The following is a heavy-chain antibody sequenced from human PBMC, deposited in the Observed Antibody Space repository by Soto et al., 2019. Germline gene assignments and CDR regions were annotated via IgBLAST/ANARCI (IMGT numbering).Heavy chain of an antibody. Sequence: ASVKVSCKDSGYTFSDYYIHWVRQAPGQGLEWMGWINPNSGGTKYAPKFQGGVTMTRDTSITTAYMELSRLRSGDTAVYYCAREQATAKPEGVDFWGQGTLVTVSS. CDR1: GYTFSDYY. V-gene: IGHV1-2*02. CDR2: INPNSGGT. J-gene: IGHJ4*02. D-gene: IGHD1-1*01. CDR3: AREQATAKPEGVDF.